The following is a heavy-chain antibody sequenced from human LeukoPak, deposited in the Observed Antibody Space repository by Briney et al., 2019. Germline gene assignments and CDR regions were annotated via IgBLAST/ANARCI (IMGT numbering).Heavy chain of an antibody. CDR1: GFTFSSYS. CDR2: ISSSSSTI. D-gene: IGHD2-8*01. V-gene: IGHV3-48*01. Sequence: GGSLRLSCAASGFTFSSYSMNWVRQAPGKGLEWVSYISSSSSTIYYAYSVKGRFTISRDNAKNSLYLQMNSLRAEDTAVYYCAREAYCTNGVCYFDYWGQGTLVTVSS. J-gene: IGHJ4*02. CDR3: AREAYCTNGVCYFDY.